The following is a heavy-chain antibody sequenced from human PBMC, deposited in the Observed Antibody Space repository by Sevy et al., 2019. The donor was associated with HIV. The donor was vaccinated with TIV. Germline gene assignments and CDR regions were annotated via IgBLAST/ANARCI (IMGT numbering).Heavy chain of an antibody. CDR2: IKQDGSDK. CDR1: GFTFSSYW. D-gene: IGHD2-8*01. V-gene: IGHV3-7*03. Sequence: GGSLRLSCAASGFTFSSYWMSWVRQAPGKGLEWVANIKQDGSDKYYVYSVKGRFTISRDNAKNSLYLQMNSLRVEDTAVYYCASPGTKGFDPRGQGTLVTVSS. CDR3: ASPGTKGFDP. J-gene: IGHJ5*02.